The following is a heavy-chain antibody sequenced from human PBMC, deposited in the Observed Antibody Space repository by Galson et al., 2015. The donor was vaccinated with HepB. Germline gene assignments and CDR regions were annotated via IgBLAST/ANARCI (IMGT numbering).Heavy chain of an antibody. CDR1: GYSFRNYW. Sequence: QSGAEVKKPGEPLKISCKASGYSFRNYWIGWVRQMPGKGLECMGIIYPGDSETRYSPSFQGQVTLSADKSTNTAYLQWSSLKASDTAMYYCAGLGHEGYHYYGMDVWGQGTTVTVSS. CDR3: AGLGHEGYHYYGMDV. J-gene: IGHJ6*02. V-gene: IGHV5-51*01. D-gene: IGHD2-2*01. CDR2: IYPGDSET.